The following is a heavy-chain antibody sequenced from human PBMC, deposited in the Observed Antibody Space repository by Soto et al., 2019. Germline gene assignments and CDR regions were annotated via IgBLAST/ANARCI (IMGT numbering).Heavy chain of an antibody. V-gene: IGHV3-21*01. J-gene: IGHJ6*02. D-gene: IGHD5-12*01. CDR2: ISSSSSYI. Sequence: GGSLRLSCAASGFTFSSYSMNWVRQAPGKGLEWVSSISSSSSYIYYADSVKGRFTISRDNAKNSLYLQMNSLRAEDTAVYYCARDGIVATFEGYYYGMDVWGQGTTVTVSS. CDR1: GFTFSSYS. CDR3: ARDGIVATFEGYYYGMDV.